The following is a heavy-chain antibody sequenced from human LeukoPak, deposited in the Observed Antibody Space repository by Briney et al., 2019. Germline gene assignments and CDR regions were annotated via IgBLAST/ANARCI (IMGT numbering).Heavy chain of an antibody. CDR3: ARDLRLEQQWLVPLAFDI. V-gene: IGHV4-59*01. CDR2: IYYSGST. J-gene: IGHJ3*02. D-gene: IGHD6-19*01. CDR1: GGSISSYY. Sequence: SETLSLTCTVSGGSISSYYWSWIRQPPGKGLEWTGYIYYSGSTNYNPPLKSRVTISVDTSKNQFSLKLSSVTAADTAVYYCARDLRLEQQWLVPLAFDIWGQGTMVTVSS.